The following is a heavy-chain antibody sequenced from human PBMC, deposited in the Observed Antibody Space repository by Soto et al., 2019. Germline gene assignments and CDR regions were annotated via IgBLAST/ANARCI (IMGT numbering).Heavy chain of an antibody. J-gene: IGHJ5*01. CDR2: MWYDGVNK. CDR3: SRGAGSGLLGFGNSDS. V-gene: IGHV3-33*01. CDR1: GFIFRSYG. D-gene: IGHD3-10*01. Sequence: QVQLVESGGGVAQPGRSLRLSCAASGFIFRSYGMHWFRQAPGKGLEWVAFMWYDGVNKYYAESVKGRFTISTENSNNTLNLQMNRLRAEDTAVSHVSRGAGSGLLGFGNSDSWGQGTLVTVSS.